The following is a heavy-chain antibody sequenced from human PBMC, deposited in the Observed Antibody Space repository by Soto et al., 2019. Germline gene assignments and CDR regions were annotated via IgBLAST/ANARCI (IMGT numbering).Heavy chain of an antibody. Sequence: GGSLRLSCAASGFPFSNAWMSWVRQAPGEGLEWVSVVYIGGNTYYAESVEDRFTISRDNFQNMLYLQMNSLRAEDTAVYYCAGSVGGGFDYWGQGTLVTVSS. D-gene: IGHD3-16*01. CDR1: GFPFSNAW. J-gene: IGHJ4*02. CDR2: VYIGGNT. CDR3: AGSVGGGFDY. V-gene: IGHV3-66*01.